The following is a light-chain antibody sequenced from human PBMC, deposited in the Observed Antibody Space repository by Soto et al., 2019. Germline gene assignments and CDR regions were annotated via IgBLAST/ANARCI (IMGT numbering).Light chain of an antibody. CDR3: QQYESSPLT. V-gene: IGKV3-20*01. J-gene: IGKJ4*01. Sequence: EIVLTQSPDTLSLSPGERATLSCRASQSVSSSFLAWYQQKPGQAPMLLIYRASSRATGIPDRFTGSGSGTDFTLTISRLEPEDFAVYYCQQYESSPLTFGGGTKVEIK. CDR2: RAS. CDR1: QSVSSSF.